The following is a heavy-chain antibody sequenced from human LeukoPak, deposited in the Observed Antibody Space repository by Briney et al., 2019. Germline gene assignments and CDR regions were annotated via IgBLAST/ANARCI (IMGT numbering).Heavy chain of an antibody. CDR3: ARSRCRKVTPFDY. D-gene: IGHD2-8*01. CDR1: GGSISTYY. CDR2: IYTSGST. Sequence: SETLSLTCTVSGGSISTYYWSWIRQPPGKGLEWIGYIYTSGSTDYNPSLKSRVTISLDTSNNQFSLNLNSVTAADTAVYYCARSRCRKVTPFDYWGQGILVTVSS. V-gene: IGHV4-4*09. J-gene: IGHJ4*02.